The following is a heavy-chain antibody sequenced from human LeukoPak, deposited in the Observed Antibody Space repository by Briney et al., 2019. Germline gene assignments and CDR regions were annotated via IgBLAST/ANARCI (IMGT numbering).Heavy chain of an antibody. J-gene: IGHJ4*02. CDR3: ARETGYRTYYFDH. CDR2: ISSSSSYI. D-gene: IGHD5-24*01. Sequence: GGSLRLSCAASGFTFSSYSMNWVRQAPGKGLEWVSSISSSSSYIYYADSVKGRFTISRDNAKNSLYLQMNSLRAEDTAVYYCARETGYRTYYFDHWGQGTLVTVSS. V-gene: IGHV3-21*01. CDR1: GFTFSSYS.